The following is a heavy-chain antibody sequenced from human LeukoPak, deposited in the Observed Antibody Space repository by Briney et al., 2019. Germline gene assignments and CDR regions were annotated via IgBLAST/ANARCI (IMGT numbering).Heavy chain of an antibody. V-gene: IGHV3-72*01. CDR1: GFSFSDYF. Sequence: AGSLRLSCAASGFSFSDYFLNWVRQAPGKGLEWIGRIKNKPNNYATDYAASVRGRFTMSRDDSENSMYLQMNSLKTEDTAVYYCTTEHYYDSSGYSTPDFDYWGQGTLVTVSS. J-gene: IGHJ4*02. CDR2: IKNKPNNYAT. CDR3: TTEHYYDSSGYSTPDFDY. D-gene: IGHD3-22*01.